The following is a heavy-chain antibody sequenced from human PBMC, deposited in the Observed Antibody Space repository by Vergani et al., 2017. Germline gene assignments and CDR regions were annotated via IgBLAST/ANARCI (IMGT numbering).Heavy chain of an antibody. CDR3: ARGYFEYSNFSFRIGWFDP. Sequence: QVQLVQSGAEVKKPGSSVKVSCKASGGTFSSYAISWVRQAPGQGLERMGGIIPIFGTAQYAQKFQGRVMITAYESTSTAYMELGSLISEDPAVFYCARGYFEYSNFSFRIGWFDPWGQGTLVTVSS. CDR2: IIPIFGTA. V-gene: IGHV1-69*01. D-gene: IGHD4-11*01. J-gene: IGHJ5*02. CDR1: GGTFSSYA.